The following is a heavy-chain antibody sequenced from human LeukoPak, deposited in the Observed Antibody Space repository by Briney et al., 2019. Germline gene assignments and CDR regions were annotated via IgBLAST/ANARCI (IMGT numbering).Heavy chain of an antibody. J-gene: IGHJ4*02. CDR3: VSSYGGYVLDY. D-gene: IGHD5-12*01. Sequence: PSETLSLTCTVSGGSISSYSWNWIRQSPWKGLEWIGRVYHSGSINYNPSLKSRVTISVDTSKNQFSLNLSSVTAADTAVYYCVSSYGGYVLDYWGQGTLVIVSS. V-gene: IGHV4-59*01. CDR2: VYHSGSI. CDR1: GGSISSYS.